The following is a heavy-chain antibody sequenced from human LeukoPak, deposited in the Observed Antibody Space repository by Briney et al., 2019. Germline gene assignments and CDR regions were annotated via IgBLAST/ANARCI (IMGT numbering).Heavy chain of an antibody. J-gene: IGHJ4*02. Sequence: GASVKVSCKASGYTFTGYYMHWVRRAPGQGLEWMGWINPNSGGTNYAQKFQGRVTMTRDTSISTAYMELSRLRSDDTAVYYCARVGSTGIAVADTNSDYWGQGTLVTVSS. CDR2: INPNSGGT. D-gene: IGHD6-19*01. CDR1: GYTFTGYY. V-gene: IGHV1-2*02. CDR3: ARVGSTGIAVADTNSDY.